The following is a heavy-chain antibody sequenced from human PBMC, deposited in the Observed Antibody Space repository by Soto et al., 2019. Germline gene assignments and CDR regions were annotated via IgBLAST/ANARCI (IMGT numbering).Heavy chain of an antibody. V-gene: IGHV1-46*01. D-gene: IGHD2-21*01. CDR3: ARDIFVVRRLTLTPPLYGMDV. CDR1: GYTFTSYY. CDR2: VNPAGGGS. Sequence: QVQLVQSGAEVKKPGASVKVSCKASGYTFTSYYIHWVRQAPGQGLEWMGIVNPAGGGSTYAQNFQGRVTMTNDTSTSTVFLEVSDLRSEDTAVYYCARDIFVVRRLTLTPPLYGMDVWGQGTTVTVSS. J-gene: IGHJ6*02.